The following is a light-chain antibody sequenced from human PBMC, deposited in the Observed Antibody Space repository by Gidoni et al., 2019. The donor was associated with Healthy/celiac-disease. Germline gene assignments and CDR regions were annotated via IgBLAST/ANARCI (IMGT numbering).Light chain of an antibody. J-gene: IGKJ1*01. V-gene: IGKV3-15*01. CDR1: QSVSSN. Sequence: EIVMTKSPATLSVSPGERATLSCRASQSVSSNLAWYQQKPGQAPRLLIYGASTRATGIPARFSGSGSGTEFTLTISSLQSEDFAVYYCQQYNNWPPWTFXQXTKVXIK. CDR2: GAS. CDR3: QQYNNWPPWT.